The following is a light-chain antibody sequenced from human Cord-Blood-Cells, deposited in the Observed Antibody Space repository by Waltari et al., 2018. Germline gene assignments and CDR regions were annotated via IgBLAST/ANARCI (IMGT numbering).Light chain of an antibody. J-gene: IGKJ2*03. CDR3: QQRSNWPPSYS. CDR2: DAS. Sequence: IVLHPPPATLSLSAGASATPSCRASQSVSSYLAWYQQKPGQAPRLLIYDASNSATGIPARFSGSGSGTDFTLTIRSLEPEDFAVYYCQQRSNWPPSYSFGQGTKLEIK. V-gene: IGKV3-11*01. CDR1: QSVSSY.